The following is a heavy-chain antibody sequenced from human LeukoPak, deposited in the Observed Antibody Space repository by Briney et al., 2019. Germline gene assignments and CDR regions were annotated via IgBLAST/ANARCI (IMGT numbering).Heavy chain of an antibody. CDR3: ARVVVPAAEGLGYYYYYYMDV. CDR2: IIPIFGTA. J-gene: IGHJ6*03. V-gene: IGHV1-69*05. CDR1: GGTFSSYA. D-gene: IGHD2-2*01. Sequence: GASVKVSCKASGGTFSSYAISWVRQAPGQGLEWMGGIIPIFGTANYAQKFQGRVTITTDESTSTAYMALSSLRSEDTAVYYCARVVVPAAEGLGYYYYYYMDVWGKGTTVTVSS.